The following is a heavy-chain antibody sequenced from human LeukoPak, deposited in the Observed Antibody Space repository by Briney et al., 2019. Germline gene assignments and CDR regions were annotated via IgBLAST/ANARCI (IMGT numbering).Heavy chain of an antibody. V-gene: IGHV4-39*07. Sequence: SETLSLTCTVSSGSISTSNYYWGWVRQPPGKALEWIGNIFYSGSTYYSPSLKSRVTISVDTSKNQFSLKLSSVTAADTAVYYCARRPRPLYYYDSSGYCYDWGQGTLVTVSS. CDR3: ARRPRPLYYYDSSGYCYD. D-gene: IGHD3-22*01. CDR1: SGSISTSNYY. J-gene: IGHJ4*02. CDR2: IFYSGST.